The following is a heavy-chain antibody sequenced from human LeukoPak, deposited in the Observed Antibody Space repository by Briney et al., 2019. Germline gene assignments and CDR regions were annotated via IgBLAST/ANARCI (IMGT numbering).Heavy chain of an antibody. CDR2: IYSGGST. V-gene: IGHV3-53*01. D-gene: IGHD3-10*01. CDR3: ARVKGAFGEEFDAFNI. J-gene: IGHJ3*02. CDR1: GFTFSSNY. Sequence: GGSLRLSCAASGFTFSSNYMSWVRQAPGKGLEWVSVIYSGGSTYYADSVKGRFTISRDNSKNTLYLQMNSLRAEDTAVYYCARVKGAFGEEFDAFNIWGQGTMVTAAS.